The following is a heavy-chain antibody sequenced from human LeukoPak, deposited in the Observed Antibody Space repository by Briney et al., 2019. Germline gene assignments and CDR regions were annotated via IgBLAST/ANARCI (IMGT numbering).Heavy chain of an antibody. D-gene: IGHD6-6*01. J-gene: IGHJ4*02. CDR1: GFTFSSYG. CDR2: IRYDGSNK. CDR3: AKGIAARRGIDY. V-gene: IGHV3-30*02. Sequence: SGGSLRLSCAASGFTFSSYGMHWVRQAPGRGLEWVAFIRYDGSNKYYADSVKGRFTISRDNSKNTLYLQMNSLRAEDTAVYYCAKGIAARRGIDYWGQGTLVTVSS.